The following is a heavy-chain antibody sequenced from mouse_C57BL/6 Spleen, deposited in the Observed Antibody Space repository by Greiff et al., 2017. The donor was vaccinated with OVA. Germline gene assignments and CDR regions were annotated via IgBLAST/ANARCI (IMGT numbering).Heavy chain of an antibody. V-gene: IGHV14-4*01. CDR2: IDPENGDT. CDR1: GFNIKDDY. CDR3: TTLARFAY. J-gene: IGHJ3*01. Sequence: EVHLVESGAELVRPGASVKLSCTASGFNIKDDYMHWVKQRPEQGLEWIGWIDPENGDTEYASKFQGKATITADTSSNTAYLQLSSLTSEDTAVYYCTTLARFAYWGQGTLVTVSA.